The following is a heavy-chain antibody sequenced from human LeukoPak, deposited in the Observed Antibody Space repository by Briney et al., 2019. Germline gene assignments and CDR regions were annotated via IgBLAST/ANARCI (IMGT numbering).Heavy chain of an antibody. CDR3: ARYGMLTENYDFWSGQAYYMDV. D-gene: IGHD3-3*01. V-gene: IGHV1-46*01. Sequence: ASVTVSCKASGYTFTSYYMHWVRQAPGQGLEWMGLINPSGGSTSYAQKFQGRVTMTRDTSTSTVYMELRSLRSDDTAVYYCARYGMLTENYDFWSGQAYYMDVWGKGTTVTVSS. CDR2: INPSGGST. CDR1: GYTFTSYY. J-gene: IGHJ6*03.